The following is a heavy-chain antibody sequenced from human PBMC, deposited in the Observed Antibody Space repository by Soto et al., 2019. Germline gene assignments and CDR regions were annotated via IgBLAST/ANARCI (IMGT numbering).Heavy chain of an antibody. Sequence: QVQLVQSGAEVKKPGSSVKVSCKASGGTFSSYAISWVRQAPGQGLEWMGGIIANFGTANYAQKLQGRVKITADEYTSTAYMERSSVSDEDMAVYYWAIAPQYDNVDYPQPYYYYGMEVWGPGTTVTVSS. V-gene: IGHV1-69*12. D-gene: IGHD4-17*01. J-gene: IGHJ6*02. CDR1: GGTFSSYA. CDR3: AIAPQYDNVDYPQPYYYYGMEV. CDR2: IIANFGTA.